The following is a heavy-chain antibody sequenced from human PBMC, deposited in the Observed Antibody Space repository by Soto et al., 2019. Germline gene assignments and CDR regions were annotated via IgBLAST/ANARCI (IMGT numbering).Heavy chain of an antibody. CDR3: ARDADSSSYYYGDY. CDR2: ISYDGSNK. J-gene: IGHJ4*02. D-gene: IGHD3-22*01. V-gene: IGHV3-30-3*01. CDR1: GFTFSSYA. Sequence: QVQLVESGGGVVQPGRSLRLSCAASGFTFSSYAMHWVRQAPGKGLEWVAVISYDGSNKYYADSVKGRFTISRDNSNNTLYLQMNSQRAEDTAVYYCARDADSSSYYYGDYWGQGTLVAVSS.